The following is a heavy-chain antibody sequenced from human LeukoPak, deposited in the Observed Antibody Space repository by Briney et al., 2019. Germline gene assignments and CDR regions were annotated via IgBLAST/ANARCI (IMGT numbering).Heavy chain of an antibody. V-gene: IGHV3-23*01. CDR1: GFTFSSYA. CDR2: ISGSGGST. Sequence: GGSLRLSCAASGFTFSSYAMSWVRQAPGKGLEWVSAISGSGGSTYYADSVKGRFTISRDNAKNSLYLQMNSLRAEDTAVYYCARDLYMTTVTTTRDYWGQGTLVTVSS. D-gene: IGHD4-17*01. CDR3: ARDLYMTTVTTTRDY. J-gene: IGHJ4*02.